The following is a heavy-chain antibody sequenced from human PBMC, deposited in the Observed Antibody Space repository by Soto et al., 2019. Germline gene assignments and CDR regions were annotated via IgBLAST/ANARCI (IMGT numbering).Heavy chain of an antibody. V-gene: IGHV4-61*01. J-gene: IGHJ3*02. Sequence: QVQLQESGPGLVKASETPSLTCTVSGCAVSRGSYYLNLIRQPPGKGLEWIGYIYYSGSTNYNPSLKSRVTISVDTSKNQFSLKLSSVTAADTAVYYCARKGWDAFDIWGQGTMVTVSS. CDR3: ARKGWDAFDI. CDR1: GCAVSRGSYY. CDR2: IYYSGST.